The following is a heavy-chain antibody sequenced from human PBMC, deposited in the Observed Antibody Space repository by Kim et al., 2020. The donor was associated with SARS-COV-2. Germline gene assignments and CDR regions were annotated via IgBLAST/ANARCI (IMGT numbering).Heavy chain of an antibody. D-gene: IGHD4-17*01. CDR3: ARDHDYGGNDPLFDY. CDR1: GFTFSSYW. CDR2: INSDGSST. J-gene: IGHJ4*02. V-gene: IGHV3-74*01. Sequence: GGSLRLSCAASGFTFSSYWMHWVRQAPGKGLVWVSRINSDGSSTSYADSVKGRFTISRDNAKNTLYLQMNSLRAEDTAVYYCARDHDYGGNDPLFDYWGQGTLVTVSS.